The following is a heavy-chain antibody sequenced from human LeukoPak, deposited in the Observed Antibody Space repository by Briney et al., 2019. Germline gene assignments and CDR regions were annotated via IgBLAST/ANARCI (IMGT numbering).Heavy chain of an antibody. D-gene: IGHD3-3*01. CDR1: GFTFSNAW. J-gene: IGHJ6*02. CDR2: IKSKTDGGTT. CDR3: TTESGITIFGVVPYYYYGMDV. V-gene: IGHV3-15*07. Sequence: PGGSLRLSCAASGFTFSNAWMNWVRQAPGKGLEWVGRIKSKTDGGTTDYAAPVKGRFTISRDDSKNTLYLQMNSLKTEDTAVYYCTTESGITIFGVVPYYYYGMDVWGQGTTVTVPS.